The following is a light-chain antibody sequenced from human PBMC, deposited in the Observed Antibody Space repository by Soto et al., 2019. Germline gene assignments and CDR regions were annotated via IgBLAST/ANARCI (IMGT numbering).Light chain of an antibody. CDR3: SSYTTTRDLML. J-gene: IGLJ3*02. CDR2: NVT. V-gene: IGLV2-14*03. Sequence: QSALTQPASVSGSPGQSISISCTGTTSDVGSYDFVSWYQQHPGTAPKLMICNVTDRPSGVSNRFSGSKSGNTASLTISGLQAEDEAEYYCSSYTTTRDLMLFGGGTKLTVL. CDR1: TSDVGSYDF.